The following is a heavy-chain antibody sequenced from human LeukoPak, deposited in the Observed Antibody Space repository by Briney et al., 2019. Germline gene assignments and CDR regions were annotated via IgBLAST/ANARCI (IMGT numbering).Heavy chain of an antibody. J-gene: IGHJ4*02. CDR3: ARVGGNSGTYLANDY. CDR1: GFMVTGYY. V-gene: IGHV1-2*02. D-gene: IGHD1-26*01. Sequence: GASVKVSCKASGFMVTGYYMHWMRQAPGQGLEWMGYIHPNSGGTKYAQKFQGRVTLPRDTSISTPYMELSRLTSDDTAVYYCARVGGNSGTYLANDYWGQGTLVTVSS. CDR2: IHPNSGGT.